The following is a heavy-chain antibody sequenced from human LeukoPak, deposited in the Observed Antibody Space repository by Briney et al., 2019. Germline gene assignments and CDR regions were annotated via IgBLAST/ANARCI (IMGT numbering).Heavy chain of an antibody. Sequence: GGSLRLSCVASGFTFRNYWMTWVRQAPGKGLEWVAVIWSDGSNKYYADSVKGRFTISRDNSKNTLYLQMSSLRAEDTAVYYCASAAGPFDHWGQGTLVTVSS. V-gene: IGHV3-33*08. CDR2: IWSDGSNK. D-gene: IGHD6-13*01. CDR3: ASAAGPFDH. CDR1: GFTFRNYW. J-gene: IGHJ4*02.